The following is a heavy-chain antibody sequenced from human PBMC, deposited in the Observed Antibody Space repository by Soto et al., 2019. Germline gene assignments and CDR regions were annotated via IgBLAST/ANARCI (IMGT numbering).Heavy chain of an antibody. J-gene: IGHJ6*02. CDR3: EKARDTAAGYCYYGMDV. V-gene: IGHV3-23*01. D-gene: IGHD6-13*01. CDR2: ISGRGGST. Sequence: EVQLLESGGGLVQPGGSLRLSCAASGFTFSSYAMSWVRQAPGKGLEWVSAISGRGGSTYYEDSVKGRFTISRDNSKNKLYLQLRSLRAEATAVYDCEKARDTAAGYCYYGMDVWGQGTTVTVSS. CDR1: GFTFSSYA.